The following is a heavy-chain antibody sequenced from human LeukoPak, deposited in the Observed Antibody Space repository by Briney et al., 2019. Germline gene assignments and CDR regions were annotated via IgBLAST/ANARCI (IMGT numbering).Heavy chain of an antibody. CDR3: ARCKGGWSDHFYGMDV. J-gene: IGHJ6*02. CDR1: GFTLRVNY. Sequence: GESLRLSCVASGFTLRVNYMTWIRQTPGRGLEWVSVIYSDGTTKYADSAKGRFTISRDNSKSMVYLQMDRLRAEDTAVYYCARCKGGWSDHFYGMDVWGQGTTVTVSS. V-gene: IGHV3-53*01. CDR2: IYSDGTT. D-gene: IGHD6-19*01.